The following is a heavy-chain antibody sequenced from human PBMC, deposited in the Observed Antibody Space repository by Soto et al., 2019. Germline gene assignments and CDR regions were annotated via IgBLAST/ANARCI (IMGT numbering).Heavy chain of an antibody. V-gene: IGHV4-34*01. CDR3: ASNAVVTTITPDAFDI. Sequence: SETLSLTCAVYGGSFSGYYWSWIRQPPWKGLEWIGEINHSGSTNYNPSLKSRVTISVDTSKNQFSLKLSSVTAADTAVYYCASNAVVTTITPDAFDIWGQGTMVTVSS. J-gene: IGHJ3*02. D-gene: IGHD5-12*01. CDR1: GGSFSGYY. CDR2: INHSGST.